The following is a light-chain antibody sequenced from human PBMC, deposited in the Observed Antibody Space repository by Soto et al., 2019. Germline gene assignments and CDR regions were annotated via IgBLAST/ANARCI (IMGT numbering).Light chain of an antibody. V-gene: IGKV2D-29*02. J-gene: IGKJ5*01. CDR1: QSLLHITGETF. CDR3: MQSTQLPPT. Sequence: DAVMTQSPVSLPVALGQPASIPCKSSQSLLHITGETFLFWYLQKPGQSPQLLIYEVSTRVSGVPDRFSGSGSGTDFTLEISRVETDDVGIYYCMQSTQLPPTFGQGTRLEIK. CDR2: EVS.